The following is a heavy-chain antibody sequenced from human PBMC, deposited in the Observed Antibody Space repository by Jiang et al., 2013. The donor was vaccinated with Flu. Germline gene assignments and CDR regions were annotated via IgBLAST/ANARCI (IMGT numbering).Heavy chain of an antibody. V-gene: IGHV2-5*02. J-gene: IGHJ3*01. CDR1: GFSLHSSGEG. CDR2: LYWGDDE. Sequence: KPTQTLTLTCTFSGFSLHSSGEGVGWIRQPPGKALEWLAMLYWGDDERYRPSLRTRLTITQDTSKNHVVLTMTNVGPADTATYFCAHRRGEWGAFDVWGQGTMVTVSS. CDR3: AHRRGEWGAFDV. D-gene: IGHD2-8*01.